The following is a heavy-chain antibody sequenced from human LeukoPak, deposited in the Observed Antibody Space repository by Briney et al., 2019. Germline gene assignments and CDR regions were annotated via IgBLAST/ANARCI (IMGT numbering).Heavy chain of an antibody. V-gene: IGHV4-59*08. CDR3: ARAEAGYYDFWSGYYAEINWFDP. CDR2: IYYSGST. D-gene: IGHD3-3*01. Sequence: PSETLSLTCTISGGSISSYYWSWIRQPPGKGPEWIGYIYYSGSTNYNPSLKSRVTISVDTSKNQFSLKLSSVTAADTAVYYCARAEAGYYDFWSGYYAEINWFDPWGQGTLVTVSS. J-gene: IGHJ5*02. CDR1: GGSISSYY.